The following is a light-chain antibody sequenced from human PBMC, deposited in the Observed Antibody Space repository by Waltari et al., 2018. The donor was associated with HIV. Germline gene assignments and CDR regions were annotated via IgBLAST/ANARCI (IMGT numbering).Light chain of an antibody. Sequence: QSALTQPASVSGSPGQSSTISCTGTSSDVGSYNLVSWYQQNPGKAPKLMIYEGSKRPSGVSNRFSGSKSGNTASLTISGLQAEDEADYYCCSYAGSSTFNWVFGGGTKLTVL. CDR3: CSYAGSSTFNWV. J-gene: IGLJ3*02. CDR2: EGS. V-gene: IGLV2-23*03. CDR1: SSDVGSYNL.